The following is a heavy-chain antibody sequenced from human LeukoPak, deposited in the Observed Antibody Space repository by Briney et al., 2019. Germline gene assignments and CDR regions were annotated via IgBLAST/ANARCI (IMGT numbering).Heavy chain of an antibody. V-gene: IGHV7-4-1*02. CDR3: ARETYSSSWYFIFRRVGAAFDI. CDR1: GYTFTSYA. D-gene: IGHD6-13*01. CDR2: INTNTGNP. Sequence: ASVKVSCKASGYTFTSYAMNWVRQAPGQGLEWMGWINTNTGNPTYAQGFTGRFVFSLDTSVSTAYLQISSLKAEDTAVYYCARETYSSSWYFIFRRVGAAFDIWGQGTMVTVS. J-gene: IGHJ3*02.